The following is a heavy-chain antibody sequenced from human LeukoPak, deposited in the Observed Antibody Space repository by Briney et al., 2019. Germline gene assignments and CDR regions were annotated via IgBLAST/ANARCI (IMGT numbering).Heavy chain of an antibody. D-gene: IGHD2-8*01. V-gene: IGHV4-61*05. CDR2: IYYSGST. Sequence: SETLSLTCTVSGGSITSSSYYWGWIRQPPGKGLEWIGYIYYSGSTNYNPSLQSRVTISVDTSKNQFSLKLSSVTAADTAVYYCASIDPSRNGYYFDYWGQGTLVTVSS. CDR3: ASIDPSRNGYYFDY. J-gene: IGHJ4*02. CDR1: GGSITSSSYY.